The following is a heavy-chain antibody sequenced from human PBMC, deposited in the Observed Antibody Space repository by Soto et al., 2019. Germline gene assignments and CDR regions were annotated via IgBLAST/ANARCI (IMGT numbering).Heavy chain of an antibody. D-gene: IGHD5-12*01. CDR1: GYTFTSYG. CDR3: AIGLDPRPEWLRFSLWPFDY. V-gene: IGHV1-18*01. CDR2: ISAYNGNT. J-gene: IGHJ4*02. Sequence: ASVKVSCKASGYTFTSYGISWVRQAPGQGLEWMGWISAYNGNTNYAQKLQGRVTMTTDTSTSTAYMELRSLRSDDTAVYYCAIGLDPRPEWLRFSLWPFDYWGQGTLVTVSS.